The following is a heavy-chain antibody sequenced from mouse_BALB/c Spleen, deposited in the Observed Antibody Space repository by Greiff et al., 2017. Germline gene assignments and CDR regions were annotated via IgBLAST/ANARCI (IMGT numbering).Heavy chain of an antibody. CDR3: ARDYGSFYFDY. D-gene: IGHD1-1*01. Sequence: VQLQQSGAELMKPGASVKISCKATGYTFSSYWIEWVKQRPGHGLEWIGEILPGSGSTNYNEKFKGKATFTADTSSNTAYMQLSSLTSEDSAVYYCARDYGSFYFDYWGQGTTLTVSS. J-gene: IGHJ2*01. V-gene: IGHV1-9*01. CDR2: ILPGSGST. CDR1: GYTFSSYW.